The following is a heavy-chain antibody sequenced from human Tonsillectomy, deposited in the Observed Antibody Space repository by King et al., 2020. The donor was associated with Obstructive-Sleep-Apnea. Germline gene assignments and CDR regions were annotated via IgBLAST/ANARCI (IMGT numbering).Heavy chain of an antibody. V-gene: IGHV2-5*02. J-gene: IGHJ6*02. Sequence: TLKESGPTLVKPTQTLTLTCTFSGFSLSTSGVGVGWIRQPPGKALEWLALIYWDDSKRYSPSLKSRLTITKDTSKKQVVLTMTNMDPVDTATYYCAQGAYVDSAMVDYNGMDVWGQGTTVTVSS. CDR3: AQGAYVDSAMVDYNGMDV. CDR1: GFSLSTSGVG. CDR2: IYWDDSK. D-gene: IGHD5-18*01.